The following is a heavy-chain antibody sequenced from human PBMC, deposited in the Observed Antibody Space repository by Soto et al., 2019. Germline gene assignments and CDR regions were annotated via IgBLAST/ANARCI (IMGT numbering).Heavy chain of an antibody. CDR3: ARTVTDYSNYVFDY. D-gene: IGHD4-4*01. CDR1: GFTVSSNY. CDR2: IYSGGST. Sequence: EVQLVESGGGLVQPGGSLRLSCAASGFTVSSNYMSWVRQAPGKGLEWVSVIYSGGSTYYADSVKGRFTISRDNSKNTLYLQMNNLRDEDTAAYYCARTVTDYSNYVFDYWGQGTLVTVSS. V-gene: IGHV3-66*01. J-gene: IGHJ4*02.